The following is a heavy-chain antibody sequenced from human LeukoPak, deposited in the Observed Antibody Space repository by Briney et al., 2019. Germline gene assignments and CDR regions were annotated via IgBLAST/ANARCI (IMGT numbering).Heavy chain of an antibody. CDR1: GFTFSSYS. D-gene: IGHD1-26*01. Sequence: PGGSLRLSCAASGFTFSSYSMNWVRQAPGKGLEWVSYISSSSSTIYYADSVKGRFTISRDNAKNSLYLQMNSLRAEDTAVYYCARGGVGATTYVWFDPWGQGTLVTVSS. V-gene: IGHV3-48*01. CDR2: ISSSSSTI. J-gene: IGHJ5*02. CDR3: ARGGVGATTYVWFDP.